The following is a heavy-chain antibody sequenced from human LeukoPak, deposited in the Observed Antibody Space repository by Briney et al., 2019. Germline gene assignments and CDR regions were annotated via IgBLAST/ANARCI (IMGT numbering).Heavy chain of an antibody. J-gene: IGHJ4*02. CDR2: ISGSGGST. Sequence: ETLSLTCTVSGGSISSYYWSWIRQPPGKGLEWVSAISGSGGSTYYADSVKGRFTISRDNSKNTLYLQMNSLGADDTAVYYCAKGNWRYFDYWGQGTLVTVSS. D-gene: IGHD1-1*01. CDR3: AKGNWRYFDY. CDR1: GGSISSYY. V-gene: IGHV3-23*01.